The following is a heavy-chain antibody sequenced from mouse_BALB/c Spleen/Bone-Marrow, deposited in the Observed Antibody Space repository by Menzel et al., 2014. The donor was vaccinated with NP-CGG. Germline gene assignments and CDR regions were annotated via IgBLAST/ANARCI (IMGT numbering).Heavy chain of an antibody. V-gene: IGHV1-80*01. Sequence: VQLQQSGAELVRPGSSVKISCKASGYEFSTYWMNWVKQRPGQGLEWIGQIYPGDGDTNYNGKFKGTATLTADKSSSTAYMQLSCLTSEDSAVYFCARSGYGSSYDYWGQGTSLTVSS. J-gene: IGHJ2*02. CDR1: GYEFSTYW. CDR2: IYPGDGDT. CDR3: ARSGYGSSYDY. D-gene: IGHD1-1*01.